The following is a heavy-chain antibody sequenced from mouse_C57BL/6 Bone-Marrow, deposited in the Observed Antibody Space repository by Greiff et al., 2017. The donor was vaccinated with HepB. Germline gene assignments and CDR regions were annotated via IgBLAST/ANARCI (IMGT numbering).Heavy chain of an antibody. Sequence: VQLQQPGAELVKPGASVKMSCKASGYTFTSYWMTWVKQRPGQGLEWIGEIYPGSGSTNDNEKFKSKATMTVDKSSSTAYMQLSSLTAEDSAVSYCARREGSYNFAYWGQGTLVTVSA. J-gene: IGHJ3*01. CDR3: ARREGSYNFAY. CDR2: IYPGSGST. CDR1: GYTFTSYW. V-gene: IGHV1-55*01. D-gene: IGHD1-3*01.